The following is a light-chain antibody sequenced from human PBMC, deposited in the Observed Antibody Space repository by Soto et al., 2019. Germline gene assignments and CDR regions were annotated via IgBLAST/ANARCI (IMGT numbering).Light chain of an antibody. CDR2: EVT. Sequence: QSVLTQPVSVSGSPGQSITISCTGTSSDVGAYNYVSWYQHHPGKAPRLMISEVTNRPSGVSNRFSGSKSGNSASLTISGLQPDDEADYYCSSYTGSSTLYVFGTGTKVTVL. V-gene: IGLV2-14*01. J-gene: IGLJ1*01. CDR3: SSYTGSSTLYV. CDR1: SSDVGAYNY.